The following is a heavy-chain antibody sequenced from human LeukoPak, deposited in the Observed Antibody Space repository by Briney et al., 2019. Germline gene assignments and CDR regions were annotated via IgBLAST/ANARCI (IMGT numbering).Heavy chain of an antibody. Sequence: SETLSLTCAVHGGSFSNYYWSWVRQPPGKGLEWIGEINLSGRTNYNPSLESRLTISLDTSKNQFSLKLTSVTAADTAVYYCARGQRGVIILYYYFTLDVWGQGTTVTVSS. CDR3: ARGQRGVIILYYYFTLDV. CDR1: GGSFSNYY. V-gene: IGHV4-34*01. J-gene: IGHJ6*02. CDR2: INLSGRT. D-gene: IGHD3-10*01.